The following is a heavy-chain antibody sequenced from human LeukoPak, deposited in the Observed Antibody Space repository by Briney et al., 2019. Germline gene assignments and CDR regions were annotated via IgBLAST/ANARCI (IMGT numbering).Heavy chain of an antibody. V-gene: IGHV4-59*01. J-gene: IGHJ3*02. Sequence: PSETLSLTCTVSGGSISGYHWCWIRQPPAKRREWIGYIYYSGSTNYNPSLKSRVTISVDTSKNQFTLKLSSVTAADTAVYYCARVRVGEGAFDIWGQGTMVTVSS. CDR3: ARVRVGEGAFDI. CDR1: GGSISGYH. CDR2: IYYSGST. D-gene: IGHD1-26*01.